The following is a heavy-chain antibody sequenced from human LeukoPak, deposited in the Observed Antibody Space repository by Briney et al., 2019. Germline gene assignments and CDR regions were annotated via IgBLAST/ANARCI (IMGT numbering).Heavy chain of an antibody. Sequence: ASVKVSCKASGGTFSSYAISWVRQAPGQGLEWMGGIIPIFGTANYAQKFQGRATITADESTSTAYMELSSLRSEDTAVYYCARSPQGYSDAFDIWGQGTMVTVSS. D-gene: IGHD6-13*01. CDR3: ARSPQGYSDAFDI. V-gene: IGHV1-69*01. CDR1: GGTFSSYA. J-gene: IGHJ3*02. CDR2: IIPIFGTA.